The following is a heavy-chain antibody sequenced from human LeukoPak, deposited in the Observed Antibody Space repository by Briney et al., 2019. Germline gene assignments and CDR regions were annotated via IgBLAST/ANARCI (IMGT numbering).Heavy chain of an antibody. J-gene: IGHJ6*02. CDR3: TRGPTQPWIYYGMDA. Sequence: RPGGSLRLSCTASGFTFGDHAMSWIRQAPGKGLEWVGFIRSKAYGGTTEYAASVKGRFTISRDDSTSIAYLQINSLRTEDTAVYYCTRGPTQPWIYYGMDAWGQGTTVIVSS. CDR2: IRSKAYGGTT. V-gene: IGHV3-49*03. CDR1: GFTFGDHA. D-gene: IGHD5-18*01.